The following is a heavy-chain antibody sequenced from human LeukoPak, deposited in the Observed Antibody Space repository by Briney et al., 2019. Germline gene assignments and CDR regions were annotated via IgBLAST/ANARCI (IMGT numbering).Heavy chain of an antibody. CDR3: PKRMVRRVIGHDAFTI. CDR2: IRNEGSKK. CDR1: GFTFSSYG. V-gene: IGHV3-30*02. J-gene: IGHJ3*02. Sequence: GGSLRLSCAASGFTFSSYGMHWVRQAPGKGLEEVAFIRNEGSKKYYADYVKGRFTISRDNYMNTLDLQMNSRRGHDPAGQYSPKRMVRRVIGHDAFTICGQATMVTVPS. D-gene: IGHD3-10*01.